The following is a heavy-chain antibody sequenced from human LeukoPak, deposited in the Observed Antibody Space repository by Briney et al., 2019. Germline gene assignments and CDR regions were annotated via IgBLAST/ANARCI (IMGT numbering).Heavy chain of an antibody. V-gene: IGHV4-34*01. CDR1: GGSFSGYY. CDR3: AREGRGSSSFYYYMDV. CDR2: INHSGST. J-gene: IGHJ6*03. Sequence: SETLSLTCAVYGGSFSGYYWSWIRQPPGKGLEWIGEINHSGSTNYNPSLKSRVTISVGTSKNQFSLKLSSVTAADTAVYYCAREGRGSSSFYYYMDVWGKGTTVTVSS. D-gene: IGHD6-6*01.